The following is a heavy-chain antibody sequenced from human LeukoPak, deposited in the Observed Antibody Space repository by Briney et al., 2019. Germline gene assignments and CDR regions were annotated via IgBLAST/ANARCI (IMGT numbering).Heavy chain of an antibody. CDR1: GFTFSSYA. D-gene: IGHD6-13*01. CDR2: ISYDGSNK. J-gene: IGHJ6*02. V-gene: IGHV3-30-3*01. Sequence: GGSLRLSCAASGFTFSSYAMHWVRQAPGKGLEWVAVISYDGSNKYYADSVKGRFTIFRDNSKNTLYLQMNSLRAEDTAVYYCARSGVLKQQLPLPDYYGMDVWGQGTTVTVSS. CDR3: ARSGVLKQQLPLPDYYGMDV.